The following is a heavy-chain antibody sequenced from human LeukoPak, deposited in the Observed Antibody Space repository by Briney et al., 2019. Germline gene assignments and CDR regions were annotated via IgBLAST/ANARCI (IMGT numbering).Heavy chain of an antibody. V-gene: IGHV1-2*02. J-gene: IGHJ5*01. D-gene: IGHD4-23*01. CDR3: ARFSRVTLLSYVRSPKIFDS. Sequence: GASVKVSCKASGYTFTDYFIHWVRLAPGQGLESMGWINPKTGGTNYAQKFQGRVTMTRDTSVSTAYMELSRLRSDDTAVYYCARFSRVTLLSYVRSPKIFDSWGQGTLVTVSS. CDR1: GYTFTDYF. CDR2: INPKTGGT.